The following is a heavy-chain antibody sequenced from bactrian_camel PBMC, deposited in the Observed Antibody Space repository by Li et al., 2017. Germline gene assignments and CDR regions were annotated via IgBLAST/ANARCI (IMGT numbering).Heavy chain of an antibody. V-gene: IGHV3S1*01. J-gene: IGHJ4*01. D-gene: IGHD7*01. CDR2: IAGGDGST. CDR1: GWPYTAAC. Sequence: VQLVESGGGSVQTGGSLRLSCVVSGWPYTAACLGWFRQAPGKEREGVATIAGGDGSTYYADSVEGRFTISRDNAKNTLYLEMNSLRTEDTAMYYCAVSTTSYSPVFGQGTQVTVS.